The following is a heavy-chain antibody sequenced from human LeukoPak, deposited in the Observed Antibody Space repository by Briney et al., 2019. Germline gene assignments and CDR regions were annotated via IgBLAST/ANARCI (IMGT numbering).Heavy chain of an antibody. Sequence: GGSLRLSCGTPGVTLTYAWMRSVRQAPGKGLEWVGRITSNTDGGTTDYAAPVKGRFIISRDDSKNTLYLQLNSLKTEDTGVYYFATDLRWELRDYYWGQGTLVTVSS. CDR1: GVTLTYAW. V-gene: IGHV3-15*01. CDR3: ATDLRWELRDYY. D-gene: IGHD1-26*01. CDR2: ITSNTDGGTT. J-gene: IGHJ4*02.